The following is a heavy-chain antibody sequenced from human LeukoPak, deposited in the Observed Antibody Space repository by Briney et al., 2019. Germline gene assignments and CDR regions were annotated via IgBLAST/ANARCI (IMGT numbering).Heavy chain of an antibody. D-gene: IGHD2-2*02. CDR3: ARQTAEDCSSTSCYIRNWFDP. Sequence: KPSETLSLTSAVSGYSISSGYYWGWIRQPPGKGLEWIGSIYHSGSTYYNPSVKSRVTISVDTSKNQFSLKLSSVTAADTAVYYCARQTAEDCSSTSCYIRNWFDPWGQGTLVTVSS. CDR1: GYSISSGYY. J-gene: IGHJ5*02. CDR2: IYHSGST. V-gene: IGHV4-38-2*01.